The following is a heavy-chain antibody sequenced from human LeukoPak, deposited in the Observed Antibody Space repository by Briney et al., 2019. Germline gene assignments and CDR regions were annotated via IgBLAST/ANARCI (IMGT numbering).Heavy chain of an antibody. CDR2: IYYSGST. CDR3: ARVPAPRYYFDY. D-gene: IGHD2-15*01. V-gene: IGHV4-59*01. CDR1: GGSISSCN. Sequence: SETLSLTCTVCGGSISSCNWSWIRQPPGKGLEWIGYIYYSGSTNYNPSLKSRVTISVDTSKNQFSLKLSSVTAADTAVYYCARVPAPRYYFDYWGQGTLVTVSS. J-gene: IGHJ4*02.